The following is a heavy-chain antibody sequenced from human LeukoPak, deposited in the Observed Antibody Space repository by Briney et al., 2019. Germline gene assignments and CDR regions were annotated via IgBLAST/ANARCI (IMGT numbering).Heavy chain of an antibody. V-gene: IGHV3-21*04. J-gene: IGHJ3*02. CDR3: AKDIGDGYNFGAFDI. CDR2: ISSSSSYI. D-gene: IGHD5-24*01. Sequence: GGSLRLSCAASGFTFSSYSMNWVRQAPGKGLEWVSSISSSSSYIYYADSVKGRFTISRDNAKNSLYLQMNSLRAEDMALYYCAKDIGDGYNFGAFDIWGQGTMVTVSS. CDR1: GFTFSSYS.